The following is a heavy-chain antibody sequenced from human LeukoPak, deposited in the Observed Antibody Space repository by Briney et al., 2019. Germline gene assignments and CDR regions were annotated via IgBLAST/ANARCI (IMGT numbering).Heavy chain of an antibody. CDR1: GFTVSSYE. V-gene: IGHV3-48*03. CDR2: ISSSGSTI. D-gene: IGHD3-9*01. Sequence: GGSLRLSCAASGFTVSSYEMNWVRQAPGKGLEWVSYISSSGSTIYYADSVKGRFTISRDNAKNSLYLQMNSLRAEDTAVYYCARDSRLRYFASAGFDPWGQGTLVTVSS. J-gene: IGHJ5*02. CDR3: ARDSRLRYFASAGFDP.